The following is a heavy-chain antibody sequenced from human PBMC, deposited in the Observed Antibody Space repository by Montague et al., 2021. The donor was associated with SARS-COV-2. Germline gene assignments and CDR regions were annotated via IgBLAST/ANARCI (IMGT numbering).Heavy chain of an antibody. CDR2: IYYSGST. D-gene: IGHD5-12*01. Sequence: SETLSLTCTVSGGSISSYHWSWIRQPPGKGLEWIGYIYYSGSTNYNPSLKSRVTISVDTSKNQFSLKLSSVTAADTAVYYCARGGGYSGYDLDYWGQGTLVTVSS. V-gene: IGHV4-59*01. CDR3: ARGGGYSGYDLDY. J-gene: IGHJ4*02. CDR1: GGSISSYH.